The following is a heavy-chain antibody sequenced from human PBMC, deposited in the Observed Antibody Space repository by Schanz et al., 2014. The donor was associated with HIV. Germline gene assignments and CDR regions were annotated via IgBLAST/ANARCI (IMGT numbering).Heavy chain of an antibody. D-gene: IGHD3-3*01. V-gene: IGHV3-30-3*01. Sequence: QVQLVESGGGVVQPGRSLRLSCAVSGFTFSNYAMHWVRQAPGKGLEWVAGISYDGSTKYYADSVKGRFTVSRDNSKNTLYLQMNSLRTEDTAVYYCAREITIFGVARYGMDVWGQGTTVTVSS. J-gene: IGHJ6*02. CDR3: AREITIFGVARYGMDV. CDR1: GFTFSNYA. CDR2: ISYDGSTK.